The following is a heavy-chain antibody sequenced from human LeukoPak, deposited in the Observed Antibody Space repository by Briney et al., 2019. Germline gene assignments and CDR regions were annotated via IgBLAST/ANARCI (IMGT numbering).Heavy chain of an antibody. CDR3: ARDALNYYDSSGYAVYFDY. CDR1: GLTFSSYG. J-gene: IGHJ4*02. V-gene: IGHV3-33*01. CDR2: IWYDGSNK. D-gene: IGHD3-22*01. Sequence: GGSLRLSCAASGLTFSSYGMHWVRQAPGKGLEWVAVIWYDGSNKYYADSVKGRFTISRDNSKNTLYLQMNSLRAEDTAVYYCARDALNYYDSSGYAVYFDYWGQGTLVTVSS.